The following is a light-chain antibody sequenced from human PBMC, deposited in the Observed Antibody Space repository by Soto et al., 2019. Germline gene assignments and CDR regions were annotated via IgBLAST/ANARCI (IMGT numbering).Light chain of an antibody. CDR3: NSYTSRYTFV. CDR2: EVN. J-gene: IGLJ1*01. CDR1: SSDVGGHNY. V-gene: IGLV2-14*01. Sequence: QSVLTQPASVSGSPGQSITISCTGTSSDVGGHNYVSWYQQHPDKAPKLMIYEVNKRPSEFSNRFSGSKSGNTASLTISGLRPEDEADYYCNSYTSRYTFVLGTGTKVTVL.